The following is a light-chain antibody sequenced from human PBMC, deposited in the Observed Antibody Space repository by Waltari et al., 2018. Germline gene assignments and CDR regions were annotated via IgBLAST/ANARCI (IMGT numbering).Light chain of an antibody. CDR1: QSLLNSNGYNY. CDR2: LAS. CDR3: MQALQTQM. V-gene: IGKV2-28*01. J-gene: IGKJ1*01. Sequence: DFVLTQSPLSLPVTPGQPASISCRSSQSLLNSNGYNYLDWYLQKPGQSPQLLIYLASNRASGVPDRFSGSGSGTDFTLKISRVEAEDVGVYYCMQALQTQMFGQGTKVEIK.